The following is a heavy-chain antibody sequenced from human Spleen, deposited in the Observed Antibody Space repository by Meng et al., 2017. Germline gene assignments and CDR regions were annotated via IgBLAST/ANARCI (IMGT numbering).Heavy chain of an antibody. Sequence: QVQLQESGPGLVKPSQTLSLTCIVSGGSISSGDYFWSWIRQPPGKGLEWIGCISYSGSTYYDPSLKSRITISVDTSKNQFSLKLSSVTAADTAVYYCARWYQLLNWFDPWGQGTLVTVSS. CDR2: ISYSGST. V-gene: IGHV4-30-4*01. D-gene: IGHD2-2*01. CDR3: ARWYQLLNWFDP. J-gene: IGHJ5*02. CDR1: GGSISSGDYF.